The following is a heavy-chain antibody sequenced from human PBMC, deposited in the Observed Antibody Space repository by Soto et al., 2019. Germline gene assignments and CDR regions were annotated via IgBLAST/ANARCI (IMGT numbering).Heavy chain of an antibody. J-gene: IGHJ5*02. Sequence: ASVKVSCKASGYTFTSYGISWVRQAPGQGLEWMGWISAYNGNTNYAQKLQGRVTMTTDTSTSTAYMELRSLRSDDTAVYYCARVWFPRSDIVVVVAASRDNWFDPWGQGTLVTVSS. CDR2: ISAYNGNT. CDR3: ARVWFPRSDIVVVVAASRDNWFDP. D-gene: IGHD2-15*01. CDR1: GYTFTSYG. V-gene: IGHV1-18*01.